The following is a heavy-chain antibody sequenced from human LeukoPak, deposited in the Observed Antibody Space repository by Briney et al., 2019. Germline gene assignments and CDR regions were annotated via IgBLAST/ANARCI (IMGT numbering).Heavy chain of an antibody. J-gene: IGHJ6*03. CDR3: GRSYYYYYYMDV. CDR1: GYTFTVNH. V-gene: IGHV1-69*05. CDR2: IIPIFGTA. Sequence: ASVKVSCKASGYTFTVNHVHWVRQAPGQGLEWMGGIIPIFGTANYAQKFQGRVTITTDESTSTAYMELSSLRSEDTAVYYCGRSYYYYYYMDVWGKGTTVTVSS.